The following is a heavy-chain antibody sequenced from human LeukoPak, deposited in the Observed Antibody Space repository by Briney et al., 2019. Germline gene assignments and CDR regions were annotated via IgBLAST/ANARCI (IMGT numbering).Heavy chain of an antibody. CDR1: GFRFSDYW. V-gene: IGHV3-7*01. CDR3: TKDLNHDSGG. CDR2: IKTDGSAK. Sequence: GGSLRLSCAASGFRFSDYWMTWVRQAPGKGLECVANIKTDGSAKYYPDSVKGRFTVSRDNAKNSLYLQMNNMRVEDTAIYYCTKDLNHDSGGWGQGTLATVSS. J-gene: IGHJ4*02. D-gene: IGHD3-22*01.